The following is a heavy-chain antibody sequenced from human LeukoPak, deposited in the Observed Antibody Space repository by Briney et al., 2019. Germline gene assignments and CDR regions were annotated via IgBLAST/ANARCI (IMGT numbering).Heavy chain of an antibody. CDR3: ARAKSTSDYDFWSGYYRGAFDI. V-gene: IGHV4-59*01. D-gene: IGHD3-3*01. J-gene: IGHJ3*02. Sequence: SETLSLTCTVSGGSISSYYWSWIRQPAGKGLEWIGYIYYSGSTNYNPSLKSRVTISVDTSKNQLSLKLSSVTAADTAVYYCARAKSTSDYDFWSGYYRGAFDIWGQGTMVTVSS. CDR2: IYYSGST. CDR1: GGSISSYY.